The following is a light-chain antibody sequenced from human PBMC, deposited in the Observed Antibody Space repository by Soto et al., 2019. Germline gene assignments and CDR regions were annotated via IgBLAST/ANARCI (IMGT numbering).Light chain of an antibody. CDR1: QSVNSN. V-gene: IGKV3-15*01. CDR2: DAS. Sequence: EIVMTQSPATLSVSPGERATLSSRASQSVNSNLAWYQQKPGQAPRLLIYDASTRATGIPARFSGSGSGTEFTLTISSLQSEDFAVYYCQQYNNWPSITFGQGTRLEI. J-gene: IGKJ5*01. CDR3: QQYNNWPSIT.